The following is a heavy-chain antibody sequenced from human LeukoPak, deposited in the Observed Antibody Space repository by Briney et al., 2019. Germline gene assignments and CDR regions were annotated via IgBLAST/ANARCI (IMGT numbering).Heavy chain of an antibody. D-gene: IGHD1-20*01. CDR1: GFTFSSYA. J-gene: IGHJ4*02. CDR3: AKDGNWNPLTSKQNDY. Sequence: GGSLRLSCAASGFTFSSYAMSWVRHAPGKGLERVSAISCSGGGTYYGDPVKGRFTISRENSKNTLYPQKNSLRAEDTAVYYCAKDGNWNPLTSKQNDYGGQGTLVTVPS. CDR2: ISCSGGGT. V-gene: IGHV3-23*01.